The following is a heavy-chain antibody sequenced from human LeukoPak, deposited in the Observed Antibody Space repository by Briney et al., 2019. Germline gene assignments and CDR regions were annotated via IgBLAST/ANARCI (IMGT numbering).Heavy chain of an antibody. CDR1: GLTFSSYA. D-gene: IGHD3-22*01. Sequence: SGGSLRLSCAASGLTFSSYAMSWVRQAPGKGLEWVSTITGSGGSTYYADSVKGRFTISRDNSKNTLYLQMNSLRVEDTAVYYCAKALRYYYDSSGYYCVLWGQGTLVTVSS. J-gene: IGHJ4*02. CDR2: ITGSGGST. V-gene: IGHV3-23*01. CDR3: AKALRYYYDSSGYYCVL.